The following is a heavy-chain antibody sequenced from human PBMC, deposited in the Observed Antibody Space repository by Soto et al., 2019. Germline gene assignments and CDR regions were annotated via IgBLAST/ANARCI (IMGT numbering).Heavy chain of an antibody. V-gene: IGHV1-18*01. D-gene: IGHD2-15*01. Sequence: ASVKVSCKASGYTFTSYGISWVRQAPGQGLEWMGWISAYNGNTNYAQKIQGRVTMTTDTSTSTAYMELRSLRSDDTAVYYCARDLGIVVVVAATPCAFDIWGQGTMVTVSS. J-gene: IGHJ3*02. CDR1: GYTFTSYG. CDR3: ARDLGIVVVVAATPCAFDI. CDR2: ISAYNGNT.